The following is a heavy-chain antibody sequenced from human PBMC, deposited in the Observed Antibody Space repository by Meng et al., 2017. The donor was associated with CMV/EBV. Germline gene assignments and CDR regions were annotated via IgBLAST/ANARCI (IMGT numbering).Heavy chain of an antibody. V-gene: IGHV3-23*03. CDR1: GFTFSSYA. CDR2: IYSGGSST. D-gene: IGHD5-18*01. CDR3: AKGGEGYSYGYDY. Sequence: GGSLRLSCAASGFTFSSYAMSWVRQAPGKGLEWVSVIYSGGSSTYYADSVKGRFTISRDNSKNTLYLQMNGLRAEDTAVYYCAKGGEGYSYGYDYWGQGTLVTVSS. J-gene: IGHJ4*02.